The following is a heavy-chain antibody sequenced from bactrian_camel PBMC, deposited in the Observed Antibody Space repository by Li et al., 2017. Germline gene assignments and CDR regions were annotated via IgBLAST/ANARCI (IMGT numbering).Heavy chain of an antibody. Sequence: HVQLVESGGGSVQAGGSLILSCTASGPADSNYCMAWFRQAPGKEREGVASIQTDLSTSYADSVRGRFTISKDKSKNTLYMQMNNLKPEDTGVYYCAANFDAYMRGDCYTLRFGNYWGQGTQVTVS. CDR2: IQTDLST. CDR1: GPADSNYC. D-gene: IGHD3*01. V-gene: IGHV3S55*01. J-gene: IGHJ4*01. CDR3: AANFDAYMRGDCYTLRFGNY.